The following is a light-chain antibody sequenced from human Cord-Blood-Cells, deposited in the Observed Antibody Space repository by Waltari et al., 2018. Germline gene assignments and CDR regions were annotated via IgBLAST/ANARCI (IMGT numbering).Light chain of an antibody. V-gene: IGKV1-39*01. Sequence: DIQMTQSPSSLSASVGDRVTITCRASQNLSSYLNWYQQKPGKAPKLLIYAASSLQSGVPSRFSGSGSGTDFTLTISSLQPEDFATYYCQQSYSTPYTFGQGTKLEIK. CDR1: QNLSSY. CDR3: QQSYSTPYT. J-gene: IGKJ2*01. CDR2: AAS.